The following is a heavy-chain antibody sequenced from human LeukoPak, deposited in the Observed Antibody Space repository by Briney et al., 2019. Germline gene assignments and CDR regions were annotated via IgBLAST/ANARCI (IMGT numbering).Heavy chain of an antibody. CDR3: AKSGLNRFDY. CDR1: GFTFSGYT. Sequence: GVSLRLSCAASGFTFSGYTMNWVRQAPGKGLEWVSSITSSSSYIYYADSVKGRFTISRDNAKNSLFLQMNSLRAEDTAVYYCAKSGLNRFDYWGQGTLVTVSS. CDR2: ITSSSSYI. D-gene: IGHD2-15*01. V-gene: IGHV3-21*01. J-gene: IGHJ4*02.